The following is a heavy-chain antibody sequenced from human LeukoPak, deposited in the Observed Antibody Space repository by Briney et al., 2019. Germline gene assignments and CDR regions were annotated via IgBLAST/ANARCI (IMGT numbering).Heavy chain of an antibody. V-gene: IGHV3-48*03. J-gene: IGHJ4*02. CDR3: ARDLTISGY. CDR2: ISSTGDFI. D-gene: IGHD3-9*01. CDR1: GFTLSSYE. Sequence: GGSLRLSCAASGFTLSSYEMNWVRQAPGKGLEWVSYISSTGDFIYYADSVKGRFTISRDNAKNSLYLQMNSLRAEDTAVYYCARDLTISGYWGQGTLVTVSS.